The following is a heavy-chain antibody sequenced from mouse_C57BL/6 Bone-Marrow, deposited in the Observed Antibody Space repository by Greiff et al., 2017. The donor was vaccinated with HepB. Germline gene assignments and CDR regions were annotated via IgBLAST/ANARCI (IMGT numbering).Heavy chain of an antibody. Sequence: VMLVESGPELVKPGASVKISCKASGYAFSSSWMNWVKQRPGKGLEWIGRIYPGDGDTNYNGKFKGKATLTADKSSSTAYMQLSSLTSEDSAVYFCARYGSYFDYWGQGTTLTVSS. CDR3: ARYGSYFDY. D-gene: IGHD2-2*01. CDR2: IYPGDGDT. CDR1: GYAFSSSW. J-gene: IGHJ2*01. V-gene: IGHV1-82*01.